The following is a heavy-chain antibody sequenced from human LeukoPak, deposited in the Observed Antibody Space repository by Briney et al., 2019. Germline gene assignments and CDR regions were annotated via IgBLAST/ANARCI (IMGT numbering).Heavy chain of an antibody. CDR2: IIPIFGTA. V-gene: IGHV1-69*06. J-gene: IGHJ6*03. Sequence: AAVKVSCKASGGTFSSYAISWVRQAPGQGLEWMGGIIPIFGTANYAQKFQGRVTITADKSTSTAYMELSSLRFEDTAVYYCARVFVGGILNYYYMDVWGKGTTVTVSS. CDR3: ARVFVGGILNYYYMDV. D-gene: IGHD3-10*01. CDR1: GGTFSSYA.